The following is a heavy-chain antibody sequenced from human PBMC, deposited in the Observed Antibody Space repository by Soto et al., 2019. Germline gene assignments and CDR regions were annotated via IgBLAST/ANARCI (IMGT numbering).Heavy chain of an antibody. CDR2: VYYSVST. CDR1: GDSISSYY. D-gene: IGHD6-13*01. V-gene: IGHV4-59*12. J-gene: IGHJ4*02. CDR3: ARGRQLEYYFDY. Sequence: QVQLQESGPGLVKPSETLSLTCTVSGDSISSYYWTWIRQPPGKGLEWIGYVYYSVSTSYNPSLKSRVTISVDVCKKQFSLKVNSVTAADTAVYYCARGRQLEYYFDYWGQGTLVTVSS.